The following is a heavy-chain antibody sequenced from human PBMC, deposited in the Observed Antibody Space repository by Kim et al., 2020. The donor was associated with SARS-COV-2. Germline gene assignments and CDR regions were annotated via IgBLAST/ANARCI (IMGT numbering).Heavy chain of an antibody. D-gene: IGHD5-18*01. Sequence: GSKSYAQKFQGRVTMTRDTSTSTVYMELSSLGSEDTAVYYCAGGGNTAMVWGQGTLVTVSS. V-gene: IGHV1-46*01. CDR3: AGGGNTAMV. J-gene: IGHJ4*02. CDR2: GSK.